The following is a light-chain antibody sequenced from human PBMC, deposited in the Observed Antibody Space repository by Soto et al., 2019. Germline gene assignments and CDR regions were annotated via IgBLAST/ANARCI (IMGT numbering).Light chain of an antibody. CDR1: SNDIGDYNY. CDR2: EIS. Sequence: QSVLTQPASVSGSPGQSITISCTGTSNDIGDYNYVSWYQQHPGEAPKLMIYEISKRPSGVSNRFSGSKSGNTASLTISGLQAEDEAHYHCSSYTSTGTLYVFGTGTKVTVL. CDR3: SSYTSTGTLYV. V-gene: IGLV2-14*01. J-gene: IGLJ1*01.